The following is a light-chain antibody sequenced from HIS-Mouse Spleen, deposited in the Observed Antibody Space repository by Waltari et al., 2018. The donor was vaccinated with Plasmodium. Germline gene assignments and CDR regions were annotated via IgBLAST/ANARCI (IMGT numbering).Light chain of an antibody. CDR2: GKN. V-gene: IGLV3-19*01. CDR1: SLRRSN. CDR3: NSRDSSGNHLV. J-gene: IGLJ2*01. Sequence: SSELTQDPAVSVALGQTVRITCQGDSLRRSNATWYQQKPGQAPALFFYGKNNRPPGIPDRFSGSSSGNTASLTITGAQAEDEAYYYCNSRDSSGNHLVFGGGTKLTVL.